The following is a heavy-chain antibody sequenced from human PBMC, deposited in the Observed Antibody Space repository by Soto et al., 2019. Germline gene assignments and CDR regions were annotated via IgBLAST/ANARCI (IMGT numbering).Heavy chain of an antibody. D-gene: IGHD2-21*02. CDR1: GYTFTGYY. Sequence: ASVKVSCKASGYTFTGYYMHRVRQAPGQGLEWMGWINPNSGGTNYAQKFQGWVTMTRDTSISTAYMELSRLRSDDTAVYYCARGAYCGGDCYDYYFDYWGQGTLVTVSS. CDR3: ARGAYCGGDCYDYYFDY. CDR2: INPNSGGT. J-gene: IGHJ4*02. V-gene: IGHV1-2*04.